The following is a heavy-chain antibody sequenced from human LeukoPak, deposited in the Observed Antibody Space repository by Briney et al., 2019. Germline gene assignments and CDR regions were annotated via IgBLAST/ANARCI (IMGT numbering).Heavy chain of an antibody. Sequence: PGGSLRLPCAASGFTFSLYWMHWLSQGPGKGLMWVSRLNEDGTTADYADSVKGRFTMSRDNAKGKVFLEMRSLTVEDTAIYFCVRERIYYSDLAYKERENFDPWGRGTLVTVSS. D-gene: IGHD1-26*01. J-gene: IGHJ5*02. CDR1: GFTFSLYW. V-gene: IGHV3-74*01. CDR2: LNEDGTTA. CDR3: VRERIYYSDLAYKERENFDP.